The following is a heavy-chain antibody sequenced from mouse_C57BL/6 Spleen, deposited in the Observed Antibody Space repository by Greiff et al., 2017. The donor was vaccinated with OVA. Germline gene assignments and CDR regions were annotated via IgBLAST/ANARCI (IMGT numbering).Heavy chain of an antibody. CDR3: ARAGITTVVATEYFDY. V-gene: IGHV1-72*01. CDR2: IDPNSGGT. D-gene: IGHD1-1*01. Sequence: QVQLQQSGAELVKPGASVKLSCKASGYTFTSSWMHWVKQRPGRGLEWIGRIDPNSGGTKYNEKFKSKATLTVDKPSSTAYMQLSSLTSEDSAVYYCARAGITTVVATEYFDYWGKGTTLTVSS. CDR1: GYTFTSSW. J-gene: IGHJ2*01.